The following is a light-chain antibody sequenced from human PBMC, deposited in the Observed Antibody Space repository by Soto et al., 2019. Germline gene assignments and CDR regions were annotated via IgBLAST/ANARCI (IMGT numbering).Light chain of an antibody. CDR1: QNIDKW. Sequence: DVHMTRMGATRAGAVGDQGSFPCRASQNIDKWLAWYQQKPQKAPKLLIFDASTLESGVPSRFSGSGSGAEFTLTIRSLQPDDFATLFCQQYNTYQGTLGSGTKVDIK. V-gene: IGKV1-5*01. CDR2: DAS. J-gene: IGKJ1*01. CDR3: QQYNTYQGT.